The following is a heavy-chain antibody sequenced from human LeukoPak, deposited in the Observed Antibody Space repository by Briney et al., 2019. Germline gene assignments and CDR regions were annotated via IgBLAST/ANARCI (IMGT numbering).Heavy chain of an antibody. D-gene: IGHD2-15*01. J-gene: IGHJ4*02. CDR3: ARGSPRRGHVDY. V-gene: IGHV1-18*01. CDR2: ISAYNGNT. Sequence: ASVKVSCKASGYTFTSYGISWVRQAPGQGLEWMGWISAYNGNTNYAQKLQGRVTMTTDTSTSTAHMELRSLRSDDTAVCYCARGSPRRGHVDYWGQGTLVTVSS. CDR1: GYTFTSYG.